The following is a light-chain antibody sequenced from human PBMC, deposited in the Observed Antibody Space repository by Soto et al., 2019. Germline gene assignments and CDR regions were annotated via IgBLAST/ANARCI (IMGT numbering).Light chain of an antibody. J-gene: IGKJ4*01. CDR3: QQYNSYLLT. CDR2: KAS. CDR1: QSISSW. Sequence: DIQMTQSPSTLSASVGDRVTITCRASQSISSWLAWYQQKPGKAPKPLIYKASNLERGVPSRFSGSGSGTEFTLTISSLQPDDFATYYCQQYNSYLLTFGGGTKVEIK. V-gene: IGKV1-5*03.